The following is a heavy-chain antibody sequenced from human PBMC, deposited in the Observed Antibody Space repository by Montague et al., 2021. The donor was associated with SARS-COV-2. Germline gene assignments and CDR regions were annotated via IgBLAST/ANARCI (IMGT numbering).Heavy chain of an antibody. CDR1: GGSFSGYY. CDR2: ISLSGSA. V-gene: IGHV4-34*01. CDR3: ARLGEVVVPASILGIGGFYADCYMDA. Sequence: SETLSLTCAVYGGSFSGYYWNWSRQPPGTGLEWMGEISLSGSANYNPSLKRRVTISVDTSKNQFSLKLNSVTAADTAVYYCARLGEVVVPASILGIGGFYADCYMDAWGKGAPVTVSS. J-gene: IGHJ6*03. D-gene: IGHD2-2*02.